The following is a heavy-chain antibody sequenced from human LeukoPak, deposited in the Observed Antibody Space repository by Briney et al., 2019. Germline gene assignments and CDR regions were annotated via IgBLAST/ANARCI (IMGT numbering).Heavy chain of an antibody. J-gene: IGHJ4*02. V-gene: IGHV1-69*01. CDR1: GGTFSSYA. Sequence: GSSVKVSCKASGGTFSSYAISWVRQAPGQGLEWMGGIIPIFGTANYAQKFQGRVTITADESTSTAYTELSSLRSEDTAVYYCARDPEPPSYCSSTSCAGAWPTHHYWGQGTLVTVSS. D-gene: IGHD2-2*01. CDR2: IIPIFGTA. CDR3: ARDPEPPSYCSSTSCAGAWPTHHY.